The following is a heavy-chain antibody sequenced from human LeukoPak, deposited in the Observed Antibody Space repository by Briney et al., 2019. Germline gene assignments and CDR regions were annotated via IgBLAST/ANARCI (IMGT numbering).Heavy chain of an antibody. D-gene: IGHD4-17*01. CDR3: ARDLTVTTGLDY. J-gene: IGHJ4*02. V-gene: IGHV3-7*01. CDR1: GFTFSRYW. Sequence: GGSRRLSCAASGFTFSRYWMSWVRQAPGKGLEWVANIKQDGSEKYYVDSVKGRFTISRDSAKNSLYLQMNSLRAEDTAVYYCARDLTVTTGLDYWGQGTLVTVSS. CDR2: IKQDGSEK.